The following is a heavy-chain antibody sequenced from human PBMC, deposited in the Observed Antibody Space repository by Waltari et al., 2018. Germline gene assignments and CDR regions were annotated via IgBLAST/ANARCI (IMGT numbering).Heavy chain of an antibody. CDR2: VYWDGSQ. J-gene: IGHJ4*02. V-gene: IGHV2-5*02. CDR1: GFSFSTSGVG. D-gene: IGHD3-9*01. CDR3: AHRPSHYDIFSGYYNYFDY. Sequence: QITLKGSGPTLVKPTQTLTLTCAFSGFSFSTSGVGVGWIRQPPGKALEWLAFVYWDGSQRYSPSLEGRLTITKDTSEDQVVLTMTNMDPVDTATYFCAHRPSHYDIFSGYYNYFDYWGQGILVTVSS.